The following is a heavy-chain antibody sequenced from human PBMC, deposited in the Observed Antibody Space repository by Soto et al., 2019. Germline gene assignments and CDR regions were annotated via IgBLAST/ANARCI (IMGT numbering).Heavy chain of an antibody. Sequence: QITLKESGPTLVKPTQTLTLTCTYSGFSLRTTGVGVGWIRQPPGKALEWLGIIYWNDDKHYSPSLNTRFTLTSDLSKSQVVLTMTNMDPVDTATYFCAHTWGLPFDYWGQGTLVIVSS. CDR1: GFSLRTTGVG. J-gene: IGHJ4*02. D-gene: IGHD3-16*01. V-gene: IGHV2-5*01. CDR2: IYWNDDK. CDR3: AHTWGLPFDY.